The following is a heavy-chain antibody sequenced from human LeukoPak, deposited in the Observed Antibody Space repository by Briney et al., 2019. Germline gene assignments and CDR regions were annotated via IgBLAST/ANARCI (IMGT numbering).Heavy chain of an antibody. Sequence: GGSLRLSCAAPGFTFSSYAMYWVRQAPGKGLEWVAVISYDGSNKYYADSVKGRFSISRDNSKNTLYLQMNSLRAEDTAVYYCARDRRGYSYGSPLDYWGQGTLVTVSS. CDR2: ISYDGSNK. CDR1: GFTFSSYA. J-gene: IGHJ4*02. V-gene: IGHV3-30*04. CDR3: ARDRRGYSYGSPLDY. D-gene: IGHD5-18*01.